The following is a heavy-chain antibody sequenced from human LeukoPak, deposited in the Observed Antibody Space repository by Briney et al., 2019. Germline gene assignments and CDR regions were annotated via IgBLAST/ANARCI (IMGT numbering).Heavy chain of an antibody. CDR1: GYTFTSYG. V-gene: IGHV1-69*06. D-gene: IGHD2-2*01. Sequence: SVKVSCKASGYTFTSYGISWVRQAPGQGLEWMGGIIPIFGTANYAQKFQGRVTITADKSTSTAYMELSSLRSEDTAVYYCARSVVVPAANYYYYYMDVWGKGTTVTVSS. J-gene: IGHJ6*03. CDR2: IIPIFGTA. CDR3: ARSVVVPAANYYYYYMDV.